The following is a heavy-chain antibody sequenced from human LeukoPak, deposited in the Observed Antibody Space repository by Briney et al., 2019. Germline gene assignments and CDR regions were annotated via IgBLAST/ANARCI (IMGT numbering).Heavy chain of an antibody. CDR1: GFTVSSNY. CDR2: IYSGGST. J-gene: IGHJ4*02. D-gene: IGHD6-19*01. CDR3: ARQLYSSGWKVIDY. V-gene: IGHV3-66*04. Sequence: PGGSLRLSCAASGFTVSSNYMSWVRQAPGKGLEWVSVIYSGGSTYYAGSVKGRFTISRDNSKNTLYLQMNSLRAEDTAVYYCARQLYSSGWKVIDYWGQGTLVTVSS.